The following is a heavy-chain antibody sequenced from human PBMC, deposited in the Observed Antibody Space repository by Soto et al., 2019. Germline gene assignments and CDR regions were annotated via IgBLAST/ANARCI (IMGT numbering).Heavy chain of an antibody. CDR1: GYIFTNYW. J-gene: IGHJ6*02. D-gene: IGHD2-21*01. V-gene: IGHV1-46*01. Sequence: QDQLVQSGAEVKKPGASVKVSCEASGYIFTNYWISWVRLAPGQGLAWMGIIDPSRGSTTYAPKFQGRITMTRDTAAYTAYMELSSLRSEDTAVYYCAVCGGNMPPYPYTGLDVWGQGTTVIVSS. CDR2: IDPSRGST. CDR3: AVCGGNMPPYPYTGLDV.